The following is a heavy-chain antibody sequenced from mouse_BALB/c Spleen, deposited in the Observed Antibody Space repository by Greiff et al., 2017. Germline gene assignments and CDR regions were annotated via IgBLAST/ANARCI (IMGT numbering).Heavy chain of an antibody. Sequence: EVNVVESGGGLVKPGGSLKLSCAASGFTFSSYAMSWVRQTPEKRLEWVATISSGGSYTYYPDSVKGRFTISRDNAKNTLYLQMSSLRSEDTAMYYCARHNYRYAWFAYWGQGTLVTVSA. CDR1: GFTFSSYA. D-gene: IGHD2-14*01. CDR3: ARHNYRYAWFAY. J-gene: IGHJ3*01. V-gene: IGHV5-9-3*01. CDR2: ISSGGSYT.